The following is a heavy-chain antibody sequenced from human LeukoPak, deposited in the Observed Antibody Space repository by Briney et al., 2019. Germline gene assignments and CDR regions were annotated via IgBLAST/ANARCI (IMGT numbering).Heavy chain of an antibody. V-gene: IGHV4-59*01. J-gene: IGHJ4*02. CDR2: IYYSGST. CDR1: GGSISSYY. D-gene: IGHD1-1*01. CDR3: ARDLDSQGSFDY. Sequence: ASETLSLTCTVSGGSISSYYWSWIRQPPGKGLEWIGYIYYSGSTNYNPSLKSRVTISVDTSKNQFSLKLSSVTAADTAVYYCARDLDSQGSFDYWGQGTLVTVSS.